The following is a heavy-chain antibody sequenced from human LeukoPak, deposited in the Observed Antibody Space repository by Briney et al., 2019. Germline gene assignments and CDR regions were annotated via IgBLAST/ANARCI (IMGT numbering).Heavy chain of an antibody. CDR2: ISGSGGSI. Sequence: PGGSLRLSCTASGFTFSDYAMSWVRQAPGKGLEWVSGISGSGGSIRYADSVKGRFIISRDNSKNTLYLQMNSLRAEDTAVYYCARDTGLSSKIEGLFDYWGQGTLVTVSS. D-gene: IGHD6-6*01. CDR3: ARDTGLSSKIEGLFDY. V-gene: IGHV3-23*01. J-gene: IGHJ4*02. CDR1: GFTFSDYA.